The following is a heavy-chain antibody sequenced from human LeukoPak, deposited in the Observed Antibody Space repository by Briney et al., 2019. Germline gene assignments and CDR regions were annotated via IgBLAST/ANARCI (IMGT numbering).Heavy chain of an antibody. Sequence: ASVKVSCKASGYTFTGYYMHWVRQATGQGLAWMGWMNPNSGNTGYAQKFQGRVTMTRNTSISTAYMELSSLRSEDTAVYYCARSSLGYYDFWSGYYTVYGMDVWGQGTTVTVSS. CDR3: ARSSLGYYDFWSGYYTVYGMDV. V-gene: IGHV1-8*02. CDR1: GYTFTGYY. J-gene: IGHJ6*02. CDR2: MNPNSGNT. D-gene: IGHD3-3*01.